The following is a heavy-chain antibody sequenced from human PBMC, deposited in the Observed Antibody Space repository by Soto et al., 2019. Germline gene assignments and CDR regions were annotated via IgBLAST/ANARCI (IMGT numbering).Heavy chain of an antibody. J-gene: IGHJ5*02. Sequence: QVQLVQSGAEVKTPGSSVEVSCKASGGIFSSFSITWVRQVPGHGLEWMGGIIPMTGTPNYAEKFQGRLTLTADASPRTAYLVLSSLNSEDTAVYYCARGPILPGATSWLDPWGQGTVVIVSS. CDR2: IIPMTGTP. D-gene: IGHD2-2*01. CDR3: ARGPILPGATSWLDP. CDR1: GGIFSSFS. V-gene: IGHV1-69*01.